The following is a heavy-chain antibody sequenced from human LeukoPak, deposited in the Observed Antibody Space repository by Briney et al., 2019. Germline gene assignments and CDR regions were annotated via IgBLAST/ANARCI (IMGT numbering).Heavy chain of an antibody. CDR2: IKQDGSEK. J-gene: IGHJ4*02. Sequence: GGSLRLSCVVSGFTFSSYWMSWVRQAPGKGLEWVANIKQDGSEKYNVDSVKGRFSISRDDAKNSLYLQMNRLTAEDTAVYYCARDKIVGATHFDYWGQGTLVTVSA. CDR1: GFTFSSYW. V-gene: IGHV3-7*01. D-gene: IGHD1-26*01. CDR3: ARDKIVGATHFDY.